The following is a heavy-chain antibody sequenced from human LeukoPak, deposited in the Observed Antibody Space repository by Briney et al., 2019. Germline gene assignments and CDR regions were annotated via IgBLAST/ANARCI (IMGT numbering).Heavy chain of an antibody. Sequence: SVKVSCKASGYTFTGYYMHWVRQAPGQGLEWMGWINPNSGGTNYAQKFQGWVTMTRDTSISTAYMELSRLRSDDTAVYYCAREDWAVAGVFDYWGQGTLVTVSS. J-gene: IGHJ4*02. CDR1: GYTFTGYY. V-gene: IGHV1-2*04. CDR2: INPNSGGT. D-gene: IGHD6-19*01. CDR3: AREDWAVAGVFDY.